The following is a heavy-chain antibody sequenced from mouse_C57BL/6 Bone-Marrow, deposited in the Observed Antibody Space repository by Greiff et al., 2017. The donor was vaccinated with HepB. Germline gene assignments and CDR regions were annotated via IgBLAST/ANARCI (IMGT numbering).Heavy chain of an antibody. Sequence: QVQLQQPGAELVKPGASVKLSCKASGYTFTSYWMHWVKQRPGRGLEWIGRIDPNSGGTKYNEKFKSKATLTVDKPSSTAYMQLSSLTSEDSAVYYCARCRVVATRGDAWFAYWGQGTLVTVSA. CDR2: IDPNSGGT. CDR1: GYTFTSYW. D-gene: IGHD1-1*01. J-gene: IGHJ3*01. V-gene: IGHV1-72*01. CDR3: ARCRVVATRGDAWFAY.